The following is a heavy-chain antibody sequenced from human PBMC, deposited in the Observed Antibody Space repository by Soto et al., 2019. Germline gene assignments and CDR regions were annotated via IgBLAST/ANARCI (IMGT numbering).Heavy chain of an antibody. D-gene: IGHD2-21*01. CDR1: GYTFTSYG. CDR2: ISAYNGNT. Sequence: GASVKVSCKASGYTFTSYGISWVRQAPGQGLEWMGWISAYNGNTNYAQKLQGRVTMTTDTSTSTAYMELRSLRSDDTAVYYCARDRFPSFAYYYYGMDVWGQGTTVTVPS. V-gene: IGHV1-18*01. J-gene: IGHJ6*02. CDR3: ARDRFPSFAYYYYGMDV.